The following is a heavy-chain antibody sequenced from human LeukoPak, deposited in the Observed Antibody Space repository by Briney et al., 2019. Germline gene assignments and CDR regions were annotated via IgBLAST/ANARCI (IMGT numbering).Heavy chain of an antibody. CDR2: IYYSGST. CDR1: GFTFSSYG. Sequence: GTLRLSCAASGFTFSSYGMHWVRQPPGKGLEWIGSIYYSGSTYYNPSLKSRVTISVDTSKNQFSLKLSSVTAADTAVYYCARDRILTGFDYWGQGTLVTVSS. V-gene: IGHV4-39*07. CDR3: ARDRILTGFDY. D-gene: IGHD3-9*01. J-gene: IGHJ4*02.